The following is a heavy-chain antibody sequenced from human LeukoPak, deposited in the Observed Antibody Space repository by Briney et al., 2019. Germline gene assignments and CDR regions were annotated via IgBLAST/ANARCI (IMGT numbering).Heavy chain of an antibody. J-gene: IGHJ4*02. V-gene: IGHV4-4*02. D-gene: IGHD3-10*01. CDR3: ARDLPGSGVNCDQ. Sequence: SETLSLTCAVSGDSISNSYWWTWVRQPPGKGLEWIGEVYHSGSTNYNPSLKSRVTILVDKPNNQFSLRLSSVTAADTAVYYCARDLPGSGVNCDQWGQGTLVTVSS. CDR2: VYHSGST. CDR1: GDSISNSYW.